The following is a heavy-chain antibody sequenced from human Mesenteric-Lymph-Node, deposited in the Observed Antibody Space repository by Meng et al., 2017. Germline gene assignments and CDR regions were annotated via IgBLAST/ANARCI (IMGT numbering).Heavy chain of an antibody. Sequence: GESLKISCAASGFTFSDYYMSWIRQAPGKGLEWVSYISSSGSTIYYADSVKGRFTISRDNAKNSLYLQMNSLRAEDTALYYCAKDIGYSSGPRGGNYFDYWGQGTLVTVSS. J-gene: IGHJ4*02. CDR3: AKDIGYSSGPRGGNYFDY. V-gene: IGHV3-11*01. D-gene: IGHD6-19*01. CDR2: ISSSGSTI. CDR1: GFTFSDYY.